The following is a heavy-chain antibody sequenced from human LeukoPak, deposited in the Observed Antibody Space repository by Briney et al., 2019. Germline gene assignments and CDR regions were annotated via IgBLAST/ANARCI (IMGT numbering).Heavy chain of an antibody. CDR2: IYPGDSDT. CDR1: GYSFTSYW. J-gene: IGHJ4*02. CDR3: ARQVPVVGYYDSSGYDY. V-gene: IGHV5-51*01. Sequence: GESLKISCKGSGYSFTSYWIGWVRQMPGKGLEWMGIIYPGDSDTRYSPSFQGQVTISADKSISTAYLQWSSLKASDTAMYYCARQVPVVGYYDSSGYDYWGRGTLVTVSS. D-gene: IGHD3-22*01.